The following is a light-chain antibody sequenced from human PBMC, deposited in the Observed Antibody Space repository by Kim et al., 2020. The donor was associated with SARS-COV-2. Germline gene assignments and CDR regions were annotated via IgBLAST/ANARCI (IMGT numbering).Light chain of an antibody. CDR3: QVWDSSTDQVL. CDR2: YDR. CDR1: NIGTKS. V-gene: IGLV3-21*04. Sequence: SYELTQPPSVSVAPGETARITCDGNNIGTKSVYWYQQKAGQTPILLIYYDRERPSGIPERFSGSNSGNTATLTVRRVEAGDEADYYCQVWDSSTDQVLFG. J-gene: IGLJ3*02.